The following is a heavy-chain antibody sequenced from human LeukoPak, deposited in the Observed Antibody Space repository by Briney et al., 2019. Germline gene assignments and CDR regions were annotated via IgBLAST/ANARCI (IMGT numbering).Heavy chain of an antibody. CDR3: VRSRGYSYGRGLYFDY. V-gene: IGHV3-30-3*01. CDR2: ISYDGSNK. Sequence: GGSLRLSCAASGFTFSSYAMHWVRQAPGKGLEWVAVISYDGSNKYYADSVKGRFTISRDNSKNTLYLQMNSLRAEDTAVYYCVRSRGYSYGRGLYFDYWGQGTLVTVSS. D-gene: IGHD5-18*01. J-gene: IGHJ4*02. CDR1: GFTFSSYA.